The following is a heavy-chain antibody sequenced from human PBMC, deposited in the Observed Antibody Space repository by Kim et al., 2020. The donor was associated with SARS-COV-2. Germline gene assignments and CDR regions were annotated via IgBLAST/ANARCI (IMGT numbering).Heavy chain of an antibody. D-gene: IGHD3-10*02. CDR3: ARDVRRNLDY. CDR2: T. J-gene: IGHJ4*02. Sequence: TNYNPALKRRVTMSVDTSKNQFSLKLSSVTAADTAVYYCARDVRRNLDYWGQGTLVTVSS. V-gene: IGHV4-4*07.